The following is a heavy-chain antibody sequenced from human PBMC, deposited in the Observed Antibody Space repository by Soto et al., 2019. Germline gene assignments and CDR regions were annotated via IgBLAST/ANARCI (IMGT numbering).Heavy chain of an antibody. CDR1: GGSISSGDYY. CDR2: LYYSGST. CDR3: ARGGENYYDSSGYYYDPYNWFDP. Sequence: QVQLQESGPGLVKPSQTLSLTCTVSGGSISSGDYYWSWIRQPPGKGLEWIGYLYYSGSTYYNPSLKSRVTISVDTSKNQFSLKLSSVTAADTAVYYCARGGENYYDSSGYYYDPYNWFDPWGQGTLVTVSS. V-gene: IGHV4-30-4*01. J-gene: IGHJ5*02. D-gene: IGHD3-22*01.